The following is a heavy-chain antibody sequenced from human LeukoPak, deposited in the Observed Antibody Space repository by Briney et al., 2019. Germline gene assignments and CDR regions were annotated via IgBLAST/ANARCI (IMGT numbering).Heavy chain of an antibody. CDR1: GFTFSSYW. D-gene: IGHD3-22*01. J-gene: IGHJ4*02. CDR2: INSDGSST. Sequence: GGSLRLSCAASGFTFSSYWMHWVRHAPGKGLVWVSRINSDGSSTSYADSVKGRFTISRDNAKNTLYLQMNSLRAEDTAVYYCASVYYYDSSGYLVDYWGQGTLVTVSS. CDR3: ASVYYYDSSGYLVDY. V-gene: IGHV3-74*01.